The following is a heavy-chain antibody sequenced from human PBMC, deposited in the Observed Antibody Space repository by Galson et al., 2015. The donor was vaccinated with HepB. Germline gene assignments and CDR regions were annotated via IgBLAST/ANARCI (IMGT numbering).Heavy chain of an antibody. CDR2: ISSSSSYI. J-gene: IGHJ4*02. V-gene: IGHV3-21*01. D-gene: IGHD3-10*01. Sequence: LRLSCAASGFTFSSYSMNWVRQAPGKGLEWVSSISSSSSYIYYADSVKGRFTISRDNAKNSLYLQMNSLRAEDTAVYYCARVLWYGSGSYYNEPLDYWGQGTLVTVSS. CDR3: ARVLWYGSGSYYNEPLDY. CDR1: GFTFSSYS.